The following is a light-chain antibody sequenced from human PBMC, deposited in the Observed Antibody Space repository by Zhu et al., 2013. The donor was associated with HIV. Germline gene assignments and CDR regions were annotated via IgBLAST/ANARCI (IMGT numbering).Light chain of an antibody. J-gene: IGKJ4*01. CDR2: GAS. Sequence: DIQMTQSPSSLSASVGDRVTIVCRASQTISSYLNWYQHKPGKAPKLLIYGASSLQSGVPSRFSGSGSGADFTLTISSLQLEDFAIYYCQQYYSTPLTFGGGTKVEIK. V-gene: IGKV1-39*01. CDR3: QQYYSTPLT. CDR1: QTISSY.